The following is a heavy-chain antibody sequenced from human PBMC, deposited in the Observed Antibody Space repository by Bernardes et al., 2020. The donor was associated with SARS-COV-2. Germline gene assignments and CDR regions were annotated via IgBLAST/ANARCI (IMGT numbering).Heavy chain of an antibody. CDR3: AREQTYWRGGSRSFDY. J-gene: IGHJ4*02. CDR1: GFTVSSNY. Sequence: GGSLRLSCAASGFTVSSNYMSWVRQAPGKGLEWVSVIYSGGSTYYADSVKGRFTISRDNSKNTLYLQMNSLRAEDTAVYYCAREQTYWRGGSRSFDYWGQGTLVTVSS. CDR2: IYSGGST. D-gene: IGHD1-26*01. V-gene: IGHV3-66*01.